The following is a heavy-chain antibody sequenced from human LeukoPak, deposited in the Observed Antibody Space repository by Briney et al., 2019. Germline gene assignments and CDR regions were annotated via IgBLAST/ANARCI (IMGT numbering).Heavy chain of an antibody. CDR2: INPNSGGT. J-gene: IGHJ6*03. CDR1: GYTFTGYY. V-gene: IGHV1-2*02. Sequence: ASVKVSCKASGYTFTGYYMHRVRQAPGQGLEWMGWINPNSGGTNYAQKFQGRVTMTRDTSISTAYMELSRLRSDDTAVYYCVRNSKSGVSVRPPYYYYYMDVWGKGTTVTVSS. D-gene: IGHD6-6*01. CDR3: VRNSKSGVSVRPPYYYYYMDV.